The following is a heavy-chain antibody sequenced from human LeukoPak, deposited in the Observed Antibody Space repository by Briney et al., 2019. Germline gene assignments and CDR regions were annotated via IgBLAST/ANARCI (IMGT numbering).Heavy chain of an antibody. Sequence: ASVKVSCKASGYTFTSYYMHWVRQAPGQGLEWMGIINPSGGSTSYAQKFQGRVTMTRDTSTSTVYMELSSLRSEDTAVYYCARGLVYYYDCSGYYYYFDYWGQGTLVTVSS. J-gene: IGHJ4*02. CDR3: ARGLVYYYDCSGYYYYFDY. CDR1: GYTFTSYY. CDR2: INPSGGST. D-gene: IGHD3-22*01. V-gene: IGHV1-46*01.